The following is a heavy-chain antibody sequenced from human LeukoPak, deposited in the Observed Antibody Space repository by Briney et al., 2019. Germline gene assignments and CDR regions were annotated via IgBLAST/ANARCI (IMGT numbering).Heavy chain of an antibody. CDR1: GFSFSNYA. J-gene: IGHJ4*02. CDR3: ARRRITMVRGVIISRTYYFDY. Sequence: GSLRLSCAASGFSFSNYAMHWVRQAPGKGLEWIGEINHSGSTNYNPSLKSRVTISVDTSKNQFSLKLSSVTAADTAVYYCARRRITMVRGVIISRTYYFDYWGQGTLVTVSS. D-gene: IGHD3-10*01. V-gene: IGHV4-34*01. CDR2: INHSGST.